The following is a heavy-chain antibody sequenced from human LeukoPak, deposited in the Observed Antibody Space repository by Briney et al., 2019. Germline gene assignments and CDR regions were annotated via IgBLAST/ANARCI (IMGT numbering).Heavy chain of an antibody. J-gene: IGHJ4*02. Sequence: PGGSLRLSCAASGFIFDDYAMHWVRQAPGKGLEWVSGISWDSDSIDYADSVKGRFTISRDNAKKSLYLQINSLRAEDTAVYYCARVTRGGYDGYFDYWGQGTLVTVSS. CDR1: GFIFDDYA. D-gene: IGHD5-12*01. CDR2: ISWDSDSI. CDR3: ARVTRGGYDGYFDY. V-gene: IGHV3-9*01.